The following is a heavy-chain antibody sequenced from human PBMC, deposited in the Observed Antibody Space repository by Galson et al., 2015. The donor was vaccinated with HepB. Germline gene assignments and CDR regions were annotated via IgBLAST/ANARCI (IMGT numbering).Heavy chain of an antibody. CDR3: ARGNQRGDV. V-gene: IGHV4-34*01. Sequence: ETLSLTCAVYGGSFSGYYWSWIRQPPGKGLEWIGEINHSGSTNYNPSLKSRVTISVDTSKNQFSLKLSSVTAADTAVYYCARGNQRGDVWGQGTTVTVSS. J-gene: IGHJ6*02. CDR2: INHSGST. CDR1: GGSFSGYY. D-gene: IGHD2-2*01.